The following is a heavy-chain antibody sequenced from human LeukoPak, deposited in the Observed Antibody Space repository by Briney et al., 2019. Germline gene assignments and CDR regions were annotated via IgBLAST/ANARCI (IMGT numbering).Heavy chain of an antibody. Sequence: GGSLRLSCGASGFTFSGYSMTWIRQAPGRGLEWVSHISSSGRIYADSVKGRFTISRDNAKNSLYLQMNSLRAEDTAVYYCARDGNFDIWGQGTMVTVS. J-gene: IGHJ3*02. V-gene: IGHV3-11*04. CDR2: ISSSGRI. CDR1: GFTFSGYS. CDR3: ARDGNFDI.